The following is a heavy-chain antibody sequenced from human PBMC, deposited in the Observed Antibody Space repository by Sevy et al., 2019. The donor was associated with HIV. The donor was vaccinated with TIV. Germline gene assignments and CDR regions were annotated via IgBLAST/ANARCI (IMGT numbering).Heavy chain of an antibody. CDR2: ISSNGGST. V-gene: IGHV3-64D*06. CDR3: GRFSESTIFGVDY. J-gene: IGHJ4*02. D-gene: IGHD3-3*01. Sequence: GGSLRLSCSASGFTFSSYAMHWVRQAPGKGLEYVSAISSNGGSTYYADSVKGRFTISRDNSKNTLYLQMSSLRAEDTAVYYCGRFSESTIFGVDYWGQGTLVTVSS. CDR1: GFTFSSYA.